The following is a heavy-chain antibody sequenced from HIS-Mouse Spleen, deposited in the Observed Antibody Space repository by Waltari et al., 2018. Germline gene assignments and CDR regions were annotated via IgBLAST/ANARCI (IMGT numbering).Heavy chain of an antibody. J-gene: IGHJ5*02. CDR2: ISWNSGSI. D-gene: IGHD1-26*01. Sequence: GGLVQPGRSLRLSCAASGFTFDDYAMHWVRQAPGKGLEWVSGISWNSGSIGYADSVKGRFTISRDNAKNSLYLQMNSLRAEDTALYYCAKDGIVGAIKGWFDPWGQGTLVTVSS. CDR3: AKDGIVGAIKGWFDP. V-gene: IGHV3-9*01. CDR1: GFTFDDYA.